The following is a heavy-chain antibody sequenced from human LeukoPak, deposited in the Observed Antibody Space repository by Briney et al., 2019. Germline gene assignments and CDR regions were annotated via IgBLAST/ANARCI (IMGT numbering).Heavy chain of an antibody. D-gene: IGHD3-10*01. J-gene: IGHJ4*02. Sequence: SETLSLTCSVSGVSISGYYWSWLRQPPGKGLEWIGYIYYSGNTNYNPSLKSRGTISVDTSKNQFSLDLYSVTAADTAVYYCARLPMVRGVTEYYFDYWGQGTLVTVSS. CDR3: ARLPMVRGVTEYYFDY. V-gene: IGHV4-59*01. CDR2: IYYSGNT. CDR1: GVSISGYY.